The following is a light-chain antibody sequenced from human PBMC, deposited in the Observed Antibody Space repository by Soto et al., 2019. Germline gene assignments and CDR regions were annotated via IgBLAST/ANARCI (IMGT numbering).Light chain of an antibody. CDR2: GAS. CDR3: QQYGSSSWT. J-gene: IGKJ1*01. V-gene: IGKV3-20*01. CDR1: HSISSSY. Sequence: EIVLSQSPGTLSLSPGKRATLSCRASHSISSSYLAWYQQRPGQAPRLLIYGASSRATGIPDRFSGSGSGTEFTLTISRLEPEDFAVYYRQQYGSSSWTFGQGTKVDIK.